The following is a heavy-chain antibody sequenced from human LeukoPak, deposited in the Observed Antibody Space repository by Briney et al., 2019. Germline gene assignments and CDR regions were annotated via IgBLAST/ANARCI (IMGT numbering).Heavy chain of an antibody. CDR3: ARLWSGQQLVLGDY. CDR1: GFTFSSYA. J-gene: IGHJ4*02. CDR2: ISGSGGST. V-gene: IGHV3-23*01. D-gene: IGHD6-13*01. Sequence: SGGSLRLSCAASGFTFSSYAMSWVRQAPGKGLEWVSAISGSGGSTYYADSVKGRFTISRDNSKNTLYLQMNSLRAEDTAVYYCARLWSGQQLVLGDYWGQGTLVTVSS.